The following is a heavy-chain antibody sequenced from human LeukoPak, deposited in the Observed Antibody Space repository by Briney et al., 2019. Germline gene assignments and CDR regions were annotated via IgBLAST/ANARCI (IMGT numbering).Heavy chain of an antibody. CDR1: GYTFTSYA. J-gene: IGHJ6*04. Sequence: ASVKVSCKASGYTFTSYAMHWVRQAPGQRLEWMGWINAGNGNTKYSLKFQGRVTITRDTSASTAYMELSSLRSEDTAVYYCARGYGDYAAYYYGMDVWGKGTTVTVSS. CDR3: ARGYGDYAAYYYGMDV. CDR2: INAGNGNT. D-gene: IGHD4-17*01. V-gene: IGHV1-3*01.